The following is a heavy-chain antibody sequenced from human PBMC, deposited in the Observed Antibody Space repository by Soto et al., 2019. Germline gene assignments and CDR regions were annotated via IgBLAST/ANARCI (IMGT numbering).Heavy chain of an antibody. CDR2: IYWDDDK. CDR1: WFSLSTSGVG. D-gene: IGHD3-22*01. CDR3: AHWERNYYDSSGYYFDY. Sequence: AAKLGKAAHSVALACSFWWFSLSTSGVGVGWIRQPPGKALEWLALIYWDDDKRYSPSLKSRLTITKDTSKNQVVLTMTNMDPVDTATYYCAHWERNYYDSSGYYFDYWGQGTLVTVSS. V-gene: IGHV2-5*02. J-gene: IGHJ4*02.